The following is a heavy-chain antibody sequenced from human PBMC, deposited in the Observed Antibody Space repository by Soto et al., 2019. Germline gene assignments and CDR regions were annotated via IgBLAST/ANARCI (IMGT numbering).Heavy chain of an antibody. Sequence: EVQLLESGGGLVQPGGSLRLSCAASGFTFSSYAMSWVRQAPGKGLEWVSAISGSGGSTYYADSMKGRFTISRDNAKNSLYLQMNSLRVEDTAVYHCARGDYYYYGLDVWGQGTTVTVSS. CDR1: GFTFSSYA. V-gene: IGHV3-23*01. CDR2: ISGSGGST. CDR3: ARGDYYYYGLDV. J-gene: IGHJ6*02.